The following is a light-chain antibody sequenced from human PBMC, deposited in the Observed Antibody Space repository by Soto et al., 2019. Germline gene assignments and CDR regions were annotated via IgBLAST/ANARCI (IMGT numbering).Light chain of an antibody. CDR3: QQRSNWPT. CDR1: QNVRTF. Sequence: EVILTQSPANLSVPPGERATLSCRASQNVRTFLDLYQQKPGQATRLLIYGASNRATGIPARFSGSGSGTYFTLTISSIDPEYFAVYDCQQRSNWPTFGQGTRLEIK. CDR2: GAS. J-gene: IGKJ5*01. V-gene: IGKV3-11*01.